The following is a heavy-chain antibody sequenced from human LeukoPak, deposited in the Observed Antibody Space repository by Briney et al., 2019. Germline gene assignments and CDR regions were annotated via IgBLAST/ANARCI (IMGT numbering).Heavy chain of an antibody. CDR1: GFTFNTYG. D-gene: IGHD1-26*01. CDR3: AKGSGSYSPYYFDY. V-gene: IGHV3-23*01. CDR2: ISTNFIST. J-gene: IGHJ4*02. Sequence: QTGGSLRLSCAASGFTFNTYGMSWVRQAPGKGLEWVSIISTNFISTYYADSVKGRFTISRDNSKNTLSLQMNSLRAEDTAVYYCAKGSGSYSPYYFDYWGQGTLVTVSS.